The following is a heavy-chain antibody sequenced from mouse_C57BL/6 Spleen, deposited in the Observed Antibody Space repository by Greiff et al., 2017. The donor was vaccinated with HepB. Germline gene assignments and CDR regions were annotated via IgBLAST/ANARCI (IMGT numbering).Heavy chain of an antibody. Sequence: VQLQQSGAELARPGASVKLSCKASGYTFTSYGISWVKQRTGQGLEWIGEIYPRSGNTYYNEKFKGKATLTADKSSSTAYMELRSLTSEDSAVYFCARSYYGNLYYYAMDYWGQGTSVTVSS. D-gene: IGHD2-1*01. J-gene: IGHJ4*01. CDR3: ARSYYGNLYYYAMDY. V-gene: IGHV1-81*01. CDR2: IYPRSGNT. CDR1: GYTFTSYG.